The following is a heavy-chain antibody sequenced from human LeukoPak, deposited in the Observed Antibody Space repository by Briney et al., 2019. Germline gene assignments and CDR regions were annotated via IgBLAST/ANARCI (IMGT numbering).Heavy chain of an antibody. V-gene: IGHV4-59*01. J-gene: IGHJ4*02. D-gene: IGHD5-12*01. CDR3: ARDRWLGY. CDR2: IYYSGST. Sequence: SETLSLTCTVSGGSISSYYWSWIRQPPGKGLEWIGYIYYSGSTNYNPSLKSRVTISVDTSKNQFSLKLASVTTADTAVYYCARDRWLGYWGQGTLVTV. CDR1: GGSISSYY.